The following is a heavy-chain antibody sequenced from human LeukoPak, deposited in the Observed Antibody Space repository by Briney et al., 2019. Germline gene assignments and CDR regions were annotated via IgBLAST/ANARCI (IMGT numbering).Heavy chain of an antibody. CDR1: GFTFSNYD. D-gene: IGHD6-19*01. Sequence: AGGSLRLSCAASGFTFSNYDMHWVRQDIGKGLEWVSAIGTAGDTYYAGSVKGRFTISRENPKNSLNLQMNSLRAGDTAVYYCVRVVSGFSSYYFDYWGQGTLVTVSS. V-gene: IGHV3-13*01. J-gene: IGHJ4*02. CDR2: IGTAGDT. CDR3: VRVVSGFSSYYFDY.